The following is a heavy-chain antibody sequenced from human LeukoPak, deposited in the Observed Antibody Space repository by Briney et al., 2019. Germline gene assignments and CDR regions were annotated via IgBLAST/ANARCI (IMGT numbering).Heavy chain of an antibody. D-gene: IGHD3-10*01. V-gene: IGHV4-34*01. J-gene: IGHJ4*02. Sequence: SETLSLTCAVYGGSFSGYYWSWIRQPPGKGLEWLGSIHYSGSTQDNPSLKSRVTISIDTSKNQFSLKLSSVTAADTAVYYCARYESGSMYDYWGQGTLVTVSS. CDR2: IHYSGST. CDR1: GGSFSGYY. CDR3: ARYESGSMYDY.